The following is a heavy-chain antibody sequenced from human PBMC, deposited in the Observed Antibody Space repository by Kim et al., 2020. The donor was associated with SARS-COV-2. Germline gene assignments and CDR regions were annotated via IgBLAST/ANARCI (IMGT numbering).Heavy chain of an antibody. Sequence: GGSLRLSCAASGFTFSSYAMHWVRQAPGKGLEWVAVISYDGSNKYYADSVKGRFTISRDNSKNTLYLQMNSLRAEDTAVYYCARDGTVTTKLAYYYYGMDVWGQGTTVTVSS. J-gene: IGHJ6*02. CDR3: ARDGTVTTKLAYYYYGMDV. CDR2: ISYDGSNK. D-gene: IGHD4-17*01. V-gene: IGHV3-30*04. CDR1: GFTFSSYA.